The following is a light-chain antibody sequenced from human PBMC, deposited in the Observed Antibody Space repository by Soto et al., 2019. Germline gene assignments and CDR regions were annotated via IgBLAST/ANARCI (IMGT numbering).Light chain of an antibody. J-gene: IGKJ1*01. CDR3: HQRQSWPRT. CDR2: YTS. V-gene: IGKV3-11*01. CDR1: QYVGTR. Sequence: EIVLTQSPATLSLSTGERATLSCRASQYVGTRLAWYQHKPGQAPRLLIYYTSNRATGIPARFSGSGSGTDFTLTINSLAPEDFAIYYCHQRQSWPRTFGQGTKVDVK.